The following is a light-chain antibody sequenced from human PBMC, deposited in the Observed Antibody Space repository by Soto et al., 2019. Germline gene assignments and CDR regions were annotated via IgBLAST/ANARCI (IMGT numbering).Light chain of an antibody. CDR1: SSDIGFYNY. V-gene: IGLV2-14*01. Sequence: QSVLTQPVAVSGSPGQSITISCTGTSSDIGFYNYVSWYQQHPGEAPKLIIYEVAQRPSGVSSSFSGSKSGNTASLTISGLQAEDEDDYHSSSYTSTSTLDVFGTGTKVTVL. CDR2: EVA. J-gene: IGLJ1*01. CDR3: SSYTSTSTLDV.